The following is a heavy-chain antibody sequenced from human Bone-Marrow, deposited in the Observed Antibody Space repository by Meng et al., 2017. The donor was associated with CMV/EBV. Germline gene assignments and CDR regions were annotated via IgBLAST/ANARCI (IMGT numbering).Heavy chain of an antibody. J-gene: IGHJ6*01. D-gene: IGHD6-13*01. V-gene: IGHV1-18*01. CDR3: ARAAAAAGTIYYYGMDV. CDR1: GYTFTSYG. CDR2: ISAYNGNT. Sequence: ASVNVSCKASGYTFTSYGISWVRQAPGQGLEWMGWISAYNGNTNYAQKLQGRVTMTTDTSTSTAYMELRSLRSDDTAVYYCARAAAAAGTIYYYGMDVWGQGTTVTVYS.